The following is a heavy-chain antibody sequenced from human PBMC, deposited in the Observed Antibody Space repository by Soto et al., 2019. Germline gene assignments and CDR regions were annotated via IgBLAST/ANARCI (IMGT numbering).Heavy chain of an antibody. Sequence: PSETLSLTCTVSGGSISDISYCWGWIRQPPGKGLQWIGCMFYSGATYYNPSLKNRVTLSVDTSNNEFSLKLVSVTAPDTAVYYCARHQSATDWLDPWGEGTLVTV. D-gene: IGHD2-15*01. CDR2: MFYSGAT. CDR3: ARHQSATDWLDP. V-gene: IGHV4-39*01. CDR1: GGSISDISYC. J-gene: IGHJ5*02.